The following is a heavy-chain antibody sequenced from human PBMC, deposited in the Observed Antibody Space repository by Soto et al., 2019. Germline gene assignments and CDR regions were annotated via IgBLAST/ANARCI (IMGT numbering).Heavy chain of an antibody. J-gene: IGHJ4*02. CDR3: AKELRHVVVPATSLLWFGNLDY. CDR2: ISYDGSNK. CDR1: GFTFSSYG. Sequence: QVQLVESGGGVVQPGRSLRLSCAASGFTFSSYGMHWVRQAPGKGLEWVAVISYDGSNKYYADSVKGRFTIPRDNSKNTLYLQMNSLRAEDTAVYYCAKELRHVVVPATSLLWFGNLDYWGQGTLVTVSS. V-gene: IGHV3-30*18. D-gene: IGHD3-10*01.